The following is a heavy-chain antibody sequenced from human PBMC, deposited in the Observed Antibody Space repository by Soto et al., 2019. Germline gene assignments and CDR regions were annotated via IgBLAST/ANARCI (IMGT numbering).Heavy chain of an antibody. CDR3: ARGLSVSSGYYYGMDV. D-gene: IGHD6-6*01. J-gene: IGHJ6*02. Sequence: ASVKVSCKASGYTFTSYDINWVRQATGQGLEWMGWMNPNSGNTGYAQKFQGRVTMTRNTSISTAYMELSSLRSEDTAVYYCARGLSVSSGYYYGMDVWGQGTTVTVSS. CDR2: MNPNSGNT. CDR1: GYTFTSYD. V-gene: IGHV1-8*01.